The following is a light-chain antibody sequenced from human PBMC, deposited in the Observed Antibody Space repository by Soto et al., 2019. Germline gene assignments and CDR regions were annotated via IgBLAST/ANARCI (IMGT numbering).Light chain of an antibody. CDR1: DVGSKS. CDR2: EDY. CDR3: LVWDNSGDRYV. J-gene: IGLJ1*01. Sequence: SYELTQPPSMSVAPGQTARITCGGNDVGSKSVHWYEQKPGQAPVVVVYEDYDRPSGIPERFSGSNSGNTATLTITRVEAGDEADYYSLVWDNSGDRYVFRSGTKVTVL. V-gene: IGLV3-21*02.